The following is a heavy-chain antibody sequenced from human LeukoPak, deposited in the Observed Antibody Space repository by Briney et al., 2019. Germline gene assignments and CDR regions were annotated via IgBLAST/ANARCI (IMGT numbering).Heavy chain of an antibody. CDR1: GIHLCSHS. CDR2: ISGSGGST. Sequence: GALRLSCGTSGIHLCSHSMSWVRPASGEGLEWVSAISGSGGSTYYADSVKGRFAISRDNSKNTLFLQMNSLRAEDTAVYYCAKDWYSSGWYLEYWGQGTLVTVSS. D-gene: IGHD6-19*01. CDR3: AKDWYSSGWYLEY. V-gene: IGHV3-23*01. J-gene: IGHJ4*02.